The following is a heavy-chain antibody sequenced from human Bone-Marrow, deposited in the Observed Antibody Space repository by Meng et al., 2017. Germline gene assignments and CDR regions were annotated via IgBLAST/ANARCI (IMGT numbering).Heavy chain of an antibody. J-gene: IGHJ5*02. CDR3: VRSSAWVRTGFDP. CDR1: GGSISTSGYY. CDR2: IGHSGFT. Sequence: QPQLQESCPGLVRPSEALSLTCIVSGGSISTSGYYWGWIRQPPGKGLEWIGSIGHSGFTYYTPSLKSRVTVSIDTSRNQFSLWLTSVTAADTAVYYCVRSSAWVRTGFDPWGQGTLVTVSS. V-gene: IGHV4-39*01. D-gene: IGHD6-19*01.